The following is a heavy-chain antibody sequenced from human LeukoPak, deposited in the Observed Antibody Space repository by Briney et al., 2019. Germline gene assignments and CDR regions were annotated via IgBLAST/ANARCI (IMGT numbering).Heavy chain of an antibody. CDR2: IYYSGST. J-gene: IGHJ5*02. CDR1: GGSISSYY. CDR3: ARRADYGSNWFDP. V-gene: IGHV4-59*01. D-gene: IGHD3-10*01. Sequence: SETLSLTCTVSGGSISSYYWSWIRQPPGKGLEWIGYIYYSGSTNYNPSLKSRVTISVDTSKNQFSLKLSSVTAADTAVYYCARRADYGSNWFDPWGRGTLVTVSS.